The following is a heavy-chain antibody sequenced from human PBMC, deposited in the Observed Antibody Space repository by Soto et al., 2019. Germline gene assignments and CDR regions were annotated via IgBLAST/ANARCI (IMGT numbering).Heavy chain of an antibody. CDR1: GGSISSGDYY. V-gene: IGHV4-30-4*01. D-gene: IGHD3-3*01. Sequence: PSETLSLTCTVSGGSISSGDYYWSWIRQPPGKGLEWIGYIYYSGSTYYNPSLKSRVTISVDTSKNQFSLKLSSVTAADTAVYYCARGSKDDFWSGYHYYYYYGMDVWGQGTTVTSP. J-gene: IGHJ6*02. CDR2: IYYSGST. CDR3: ARGSKDDFWSGYHYYYYYGMDV.